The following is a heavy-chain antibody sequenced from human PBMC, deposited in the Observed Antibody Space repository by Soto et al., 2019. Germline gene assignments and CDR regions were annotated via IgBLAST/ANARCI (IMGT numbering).Heavy chain of an antibody. J-gene: IGHJ4*02. CDR2: IYYSGST. CDR1: GGSISSSSYY. V-gene: IGHV4-39*01. Sequence: QLQLQESGPGLVKPSETLSLTCTVSGGSISSSSYYWGWIRQPPGKGLEWIGSIYYSGSTYYNPSLKSRVTISVDTSKNQFSLKLSSVTAADTAVYYCARVLRFFPYYFDYWGQGTLVTVSS. CDR3: ARVLRFFPYYFDY. D-gene: IGHD3-3*01.